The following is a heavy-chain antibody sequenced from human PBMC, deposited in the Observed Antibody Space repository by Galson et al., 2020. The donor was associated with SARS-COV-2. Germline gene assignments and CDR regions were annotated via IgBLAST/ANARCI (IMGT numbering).Heavy chain of an antibody. CDR2: IYWNDDK. D-gene: IGHD6-13*01. Sequence: SGPTLVNPTQTLTLTCTFSGFSLSTSGVGVGWIRQPPEKALEWLTLIYWNDDKRYSPSLKSRLTITKDTPKNTGVLTMTNMVPVDTATYYCVYYCERGYSGYWYFDHWGRGTLVTVSS. J-gene: IGHJ2*01. V-gene: IGHV2-5*01. CDR1: GFSLSTSGVG. CDR3: VYYCERGYSGYWYFDH.